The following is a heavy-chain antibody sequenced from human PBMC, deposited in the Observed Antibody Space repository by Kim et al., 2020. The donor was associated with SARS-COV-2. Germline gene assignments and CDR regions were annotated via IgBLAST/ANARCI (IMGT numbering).Heavy chain of an antibody. Sequence: DSRRGRFTVSRNNAMNSLYLQMNSLRDEDTAVYYCTTDLTAWAEQLDYWGLGTLVTVSS. V-gene: IGHV3-7*01. J-gene: IGHJ4*02. D-gene: IGHD1-1*01. CDR3: TTDLTAWAEQLDY.